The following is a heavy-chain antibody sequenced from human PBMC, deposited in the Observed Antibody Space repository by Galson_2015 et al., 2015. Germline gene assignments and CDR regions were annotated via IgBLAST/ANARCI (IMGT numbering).Heavy chain of an antibody. J-gene: IGHJ4*02. Sequence: SLRLSCAASGFTFTSAYMSWIRQAPGKGLEWVSSVGANGVNTYYADSVKGRFTISRDNSKNTNTLYLQLSSLRAEDTAIYYCAKTANPLYYFDYWGQGTLVTVSS. CDR3: AKTANPLYYFDY. CDR2: VGANGVNT. D-gene: IGHD2-21*02. V-gene: IGHV3-23*01. CDR1: GFTFTSAY.